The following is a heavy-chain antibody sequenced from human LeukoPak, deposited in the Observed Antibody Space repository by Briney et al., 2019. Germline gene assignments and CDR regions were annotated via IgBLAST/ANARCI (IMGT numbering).Heavy chain of an antibody. D-gene: IGHD6-13*01. J-gene: IGHJ6*03. CDR1: GGTFSSYA. Sequence: SVKVSCKASGGTFSSYAISWVRQAPGQGLEWMGGIIPIFGTANYAQKFQGRVTITADKSTSTAYMELSSLRSEDTAVYYCARGLLVRSSSWYEYYYYYMDVWGKGTTVTISS. V-gene: IGHV1-69*06. CDR2: IIPIFGTA. CDR3: ARGLLVRSSSWYEYYYYYMDV.